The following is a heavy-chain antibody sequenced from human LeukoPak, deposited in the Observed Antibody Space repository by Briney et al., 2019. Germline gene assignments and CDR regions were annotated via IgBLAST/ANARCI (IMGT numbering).Heavy chain of an antibody. CDR1: GGSIRGDTHN. Sequence: SETLSLTFVLSGGSIRGDTHNWGWIRQSPGRGLEWIGSFSYRGSTYSGPSLRSRLVMSLDTSKNQFSLKLSSVTAADTALYYCVIFDSGSDGAYDIWGQGTAVTVSS. V-gene: IGHV4-39*07. CDR2: FSYRGST. CDR3: VIFDSGSDGAYDI. J-gene: IGHJ3*02. D-gene: IGHD3-10*01.